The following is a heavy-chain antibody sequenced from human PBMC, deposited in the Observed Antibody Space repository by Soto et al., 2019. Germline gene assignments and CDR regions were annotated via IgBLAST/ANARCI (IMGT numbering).Heavy chain of an antibody. CDR1: GVTLRNQG. D-gene: IGHD1-26*01. CDR3: AKLDEGALQSAYYSMDV. CDR2: ISYDGSNK. J-gene: IGHJ6*02. Sequence: CRTLSCVPSGVTLRNQGMHLARPGGGKGLEGVAVISYDGSNKYYADSVKGRFTISRDNSKNTLYLQMTSLRTEDTALYYWAKLDEGALQSAYYSMDVWGQGNKVTVSS. V-gene: IGHV3-30*18.